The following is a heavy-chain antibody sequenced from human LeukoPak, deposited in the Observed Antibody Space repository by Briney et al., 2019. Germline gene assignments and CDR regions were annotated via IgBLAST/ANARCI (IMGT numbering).Heavy chain of an antibody. V-gene: IGHV3-23*01. J-gene: IGHJ5*02. D-gene: IGHD2-2*01. CDR1: GFTFSSYA. CDR3: ARDWWGGSVPFKLDIVVVPAAISYWFDP. CDR2: ISGSGGST. Sequence: GGSLRLSCAASGFTFSSYAMSWVRQAPGKGLEWVSAISGSGGSTYYADSVKGRFTISRDNSKNTLYLQMNSLRAEDTAVYYCARDWWGGSVPFKLDIVVVPAAISYWFDPWGQGTLVTVSS.